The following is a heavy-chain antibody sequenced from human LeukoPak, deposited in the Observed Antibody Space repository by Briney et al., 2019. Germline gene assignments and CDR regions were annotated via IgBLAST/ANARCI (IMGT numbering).Heavy chain of an antibody. CDR3: ARSAIYYDSSGYYLDY. V-gene: IGHV5-51*01. CDR1: GYDFSSHW. J-gene: IGHJ4*02. D-gene: IGHD3-22*01. Sequence: GESLKISCKGSGYDFSSHWIGWVRQMPGKGLEWMGIIYPGASDTRYSPSFQGQVIISADKSISTAYLQWSSLKASDSAMYYCARSAIYYDSSGYYLDYWGQGTLVTVSS. CDR2: IYPGASDT.